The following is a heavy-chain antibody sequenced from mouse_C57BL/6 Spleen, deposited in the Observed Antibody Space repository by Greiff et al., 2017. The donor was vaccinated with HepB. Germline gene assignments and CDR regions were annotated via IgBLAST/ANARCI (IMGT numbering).Heavy chain of an antibody. CDR2: IDPEDGDT. CDR1: GFNIKDYY. V-gene: IGHV14-1*01. Sequence: VQLQQSGAELVRPGASVKLSCTASGFNIKDYYMHWVKQRPEQGLEWIGRIDPEDGDTEYAPKFQGKATLTADTSSNTAYLQLSSLTSEDTAVYYCTPYGSSYEWYFDVWGTGTTVTVSS. CDR3: TPYGSSYEWYFDV. D-gene: IGHD1-1*01. J-gene: IGHJ1*03.